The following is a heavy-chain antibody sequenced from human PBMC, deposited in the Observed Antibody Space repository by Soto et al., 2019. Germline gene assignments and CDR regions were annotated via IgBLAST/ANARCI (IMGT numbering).Heavy chain of an antibody. D-gene: IGHD3-22*01. CDR1: GVTFSSYG. J-gene: IGHJ4*02. CDR3: AKDFYYYDSSGYQFDY. CDR2: ISYDGSNK. V-gene: IGHV3-30*18. Sequence: PGGSLRLSCAASGVTFSSYGMHWVRQAPGKGLEWVAVISYDGSNKYYADSVKGRFTISRGNSKNTLYLQMNSLRAEDTAVYYCAKDFYYYDSSGYQFDYWGQGTLVTVSS.